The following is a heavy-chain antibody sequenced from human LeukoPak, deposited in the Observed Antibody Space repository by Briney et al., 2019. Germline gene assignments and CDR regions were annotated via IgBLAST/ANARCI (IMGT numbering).Heavy chain of an antibody. CDR3: ARDRTLLWFGELLTQFDP. CDR2: INPNSGDT. V-gene: IGHV1-2*02. D-gene: IGHD3-10*01. J-gene: IGHJ5*02. Sequence: GASVKVSCKASGYTFTGYYMHWVRQAPGQGLEWMGWINPNSGDTNYAQKFQGRVTMTRDTSISTAYMELSRLRSDDTAVYYCARDRTLLWFGELLTQFDPWGQGTLVTVSS. CDR1: GYTFTGYY.